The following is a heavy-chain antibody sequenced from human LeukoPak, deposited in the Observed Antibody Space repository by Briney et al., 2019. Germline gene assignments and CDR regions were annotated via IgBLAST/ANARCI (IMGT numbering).Heavy chain of an antibody. CDR2: INHSGST. Sequence: SETLSLTCAVCGGSFSGYYWSWIRQPPGKGLEWIGEINHSGSTNYNPSLKSRVTISVDTSKNQFSLKLSSVTAADTAVYYCASYRYDFWSGYYDAFDYWGQGTLVTVSS. J-gene: IGHJ4*02. V-gene: IGHV4-34*01. D-gene: IGHD3-3*01. CDR1: GGSFSGYY. CDR3: ASYRYDFWSGYYDAFDY.